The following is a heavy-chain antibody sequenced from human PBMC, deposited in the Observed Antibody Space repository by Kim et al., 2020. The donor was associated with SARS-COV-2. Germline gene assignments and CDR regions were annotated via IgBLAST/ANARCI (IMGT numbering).Heavy chain of an antibody. J-gene: IGHJ5*02. CDR1: GYTFTSYY. Sequence: ASVKVSCKASGYTFTSYYMHWVRQDPGQGLEWMGIINPSGGSTSYAQKFQGRVTMTRDTSTSTVYMELSSLRSEDTAVYYCARGGPITMVRGVSNWFDPWDQGTLVTVSS. V-gene: IGHV1-46*01. D-gene: IGHD3-10*01. CDR2: INPSGGST. CDR3: ARGGPITMVRGVSNWFDP.